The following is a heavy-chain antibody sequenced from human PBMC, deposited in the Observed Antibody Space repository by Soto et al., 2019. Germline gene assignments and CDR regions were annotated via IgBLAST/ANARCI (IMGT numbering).Heavy chain of an antibody. V-gene: IGHV3-48*03. D-gene: IGHD5-18*01. CDR2: INSGGSLI. J-gene: IGHJ4*02. CDR3: ARVDTAMVDHFDY. Sequence: GGSLRLSCVGSGFRFNEYEINWVRQAPGKGLEWIAYINSGGSLIYYAASVKGRFTISRDNSKNTLYLQMNSLKAEDTAVYYCARVDTAMVDHFDYWGQGTLVTVSS. CDR1: GFRFNEYE.